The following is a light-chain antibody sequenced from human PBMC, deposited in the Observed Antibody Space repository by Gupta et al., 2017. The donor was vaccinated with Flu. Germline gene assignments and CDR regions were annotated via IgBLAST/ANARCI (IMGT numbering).Light chain of an antibody. CDR3: QQYDNVPPHT. CDR1: QSLLYSSNNKNY. Sequence: LAERATINCKSSQSLLYSSNNKNYLAWYQQKPGQPPKLLIYWASTRESGVPDRFSGGVYGTDFTLTISSRQAEDVAVYYCQQYDNVPPHTFGQGTKVEIK. CDR2: WAS. J-gene: IGKJ2*01. V-gene: IGKV4-1*01.